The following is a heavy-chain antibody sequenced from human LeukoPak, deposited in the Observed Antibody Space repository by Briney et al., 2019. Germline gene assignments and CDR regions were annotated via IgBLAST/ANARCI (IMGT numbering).Heavy chain of an antibody. CDR2: ISGSGGST. V-gene: IGHV3-23*01. D-gene: IGHD2-21*02. Sequence: GGSLRRSCAASGFTFSSYAMRWVRHAPGNGLKWVSAISGSGGSTYYADSVKGRFTISRDNSKNTLYLQMNSLRAEDTAVYYCARTPAYCGGDCYSTFDHWGQGTLVTVSS. CDR1: GFTFSSYA. CDR3: ARTPAYCGGDCYSTFDH. J-gene: IGHJ4*02.